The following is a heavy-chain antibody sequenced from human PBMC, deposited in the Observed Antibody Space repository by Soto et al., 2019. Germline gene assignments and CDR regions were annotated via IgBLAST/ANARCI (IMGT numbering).Heavy chain of an antibody. CDR1: GFTFSIYA. Sequence: EVQLLESGGGLVQPGGSLRLSCAAAGFTFSIYAMSWVRQAPGKGLEWVSAISGSGGSTYYAASVKGRFTISRDNSKNTLYRQMNSLRADDTAVYYCAKATRGGAATLIRDYWGQGTLVTVSS. D-gene: IGHD3-10*01. CDR3: AKATRGGAATLIRDY. J-gene: IGHJ4*02. V-gene: IGHV3-23*01. CDR2: ISGSGGST.